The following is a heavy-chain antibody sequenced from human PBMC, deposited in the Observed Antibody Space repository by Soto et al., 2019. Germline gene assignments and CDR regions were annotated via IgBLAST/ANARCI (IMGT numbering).Heavy chain of an antibody. CDR1: GYSFTSYL. CDR3: TTDHRSYGLYYGMDV. CDR2: IYPGDSDT. J-gene: IGHJ6*02. V-gene: IGHV5-51*01. D-gene: IGHD5-18*01. Sequence: GESLKISGNGSGYSFTSYLIGWVRQMPGKGLEWMGIIYPGDSDTRYSPSFQGQVTISADKSISTAYLQMNSLKTEDTAVYYCTTDHRSYGLYYGMDVWGQGTTVTV.